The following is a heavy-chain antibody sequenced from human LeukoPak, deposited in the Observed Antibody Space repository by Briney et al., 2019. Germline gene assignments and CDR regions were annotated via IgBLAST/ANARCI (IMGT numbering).Heavy chain of an antibody. Sequence: GGSLRLSCAASGFTFSSYAMHWVRQAPGKGLEWVAVISYDGSNKYYADSVKGRFTISRDNSKNTLYLQMNSLRAEDTAVYYCARGARAVAARGYFDYWGQGTLVTVSS. V-gene: IGHV3-30*04. CDR3: ARGARAVAARGYFDY. CDR1: GFTFSSYA. J-gene: IGHJ4*02. D-gene: IGHD6-19*01. CDR2: ISYDGSNK.